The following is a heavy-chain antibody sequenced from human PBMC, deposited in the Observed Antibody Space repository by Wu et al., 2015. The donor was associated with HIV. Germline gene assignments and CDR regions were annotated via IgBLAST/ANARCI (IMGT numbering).Heavy chain of an antibody. J-gene: IGHJ6*03. Sequence: QVRLVQSGAEVAKPGASVKISCQASGYTFSSYFMHWVRQAPGQGLEWMGIINPIGDSTTYAQKFQGRVTLTRDTSTRTGYMELSSLRSEDTAVYYCACWGSDYYYYYMDVWGKGTTVTVSS. CDR1: GYTFSSYF. CDR2: INPIGDST. D-gene: IGHD7-27*01. CDR3: ACWGSDYYYYYMDV. V-gene: IGHV1-46*01.